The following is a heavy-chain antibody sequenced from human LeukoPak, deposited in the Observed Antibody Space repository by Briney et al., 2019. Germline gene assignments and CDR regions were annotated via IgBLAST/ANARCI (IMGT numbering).Heavy chain of an antibody. Sequence: PSETLSLTCSVSGGSISSYYWSWIRQPPGKGLEWIGCIYYSGSTNYNPSLKSRVTISVDTSKNQFSLKLSSVTAADTAVYYCARGPVSVAAMYYYFDYWGQGTLVTVSS. V-gene: IGHV4-59*01. CDR3: ARGPVSVAAMYYYFDY. CDR2: IYYSGST. D-gene: IGHD2-15*01. CDR1: GGSISSYY. J-gene: IGHJ4*02.